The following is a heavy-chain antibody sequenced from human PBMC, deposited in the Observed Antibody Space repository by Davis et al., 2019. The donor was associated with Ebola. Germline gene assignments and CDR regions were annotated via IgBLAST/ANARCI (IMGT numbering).Heavy chain of an antibody. Sequence: GGSLRLSCAASGFTFSDYYMSWIRQAPGKGLEWVSAISGSGGSTYYADSVKGRFTISRDNSKNTLYLQMGSLRAEDMAVYYCARDGSAPDSFYYYYGMDVWGQGTTVTVSS. CDR2: ISGSGGST. V-gene: IGHV3-23*01. CDR1: GFTFSDYY. J-gene: IGHJ6*02. D-gene: IGHD6-25*01. CDR3: ARDGSAPDSFYYYYGMDV.